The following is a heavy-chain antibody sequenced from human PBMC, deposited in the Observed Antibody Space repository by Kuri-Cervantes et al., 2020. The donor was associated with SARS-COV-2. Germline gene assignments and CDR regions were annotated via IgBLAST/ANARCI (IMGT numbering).Heavy chain of an antibody. CDR2: SLTKADNYAT. CDR3: TITPPGCRYTWWDAFDF. D-gene: IGHD1-1*01. Sequence: GGSLRLSCATSGFIFSGSAIHWVRQAPGGGLEWVGRSLTKADNYATDLPVSMRSRFTFSRDDSQSTAYLQMNSLTIGDTAVYYCTITPPGCRYTWWDAFDFWGPGTSVTVSS. J-gene: IGHJ3*01. CDR1: GFIFSGSA. V-gene: IGHV3-73*01.